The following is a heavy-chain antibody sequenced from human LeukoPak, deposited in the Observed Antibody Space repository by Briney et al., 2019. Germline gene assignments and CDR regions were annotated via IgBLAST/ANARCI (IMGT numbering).Heavy chain of an antibody. Sequence: GGSLRLSCTASGFTFTNYWMSWVRQAPGKGLEWVANIKEDETEIRYLDSVKGRFTISRDNAKNSLYLQMNSLRAEDTAVYYCARENSNYDFWSGYYYYYYYGMDVWGQGTTVTVSS. J-gene: IGHJ6*02. CDR1: GFTFTNYW. CDR2: IKEDETEI. CDR3: ARENSNYDFWSGYYYYYYYGMDV. V-gene: IGHV3-7*01. D-gene: IGHD3-3*01.